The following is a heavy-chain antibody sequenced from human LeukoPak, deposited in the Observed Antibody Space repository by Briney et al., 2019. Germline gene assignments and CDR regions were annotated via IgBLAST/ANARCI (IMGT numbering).Heavy chain of an antibody. J-gene: IGHJ4*02. Sequence: PGGSLRLSCAASGFTFSSCAMHWVRQAPGKGLEWVAVISYDGSNKYYADSVKGRFTISRDNSKNTLYLQMNSLRAEDTAVYYCARWRWAQSEFGSWGQGSLVTVSS. D-gene: IGHD5-24*01. CDR2: ISYDGSNK. V-gene: IGHV3-30*04. CDR3: ARWRWAQSEFGS. CDR1: GFTFSSCA.